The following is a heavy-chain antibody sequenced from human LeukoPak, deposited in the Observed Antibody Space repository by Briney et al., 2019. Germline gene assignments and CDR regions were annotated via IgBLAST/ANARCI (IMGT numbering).Heavy chain of an antibody. J-gene: IGHJ5*02. D-gene: IGHD6-6*01. CDR3: ARDPYSSSSWFDP. Sequence: GASVKVSCKASGGTFSSYTISWVRQAPGQGLEWMGRIIPILGIANYAQKFQGRVTITADKSTSTAYMELSSLRSEDTAVYYCARDPYSSSSWFDPWGQGPLVTVSS. V-gene: IGHV1-69*04. CDR2: IIPILGIA. CDR1: GGTFSSYT.